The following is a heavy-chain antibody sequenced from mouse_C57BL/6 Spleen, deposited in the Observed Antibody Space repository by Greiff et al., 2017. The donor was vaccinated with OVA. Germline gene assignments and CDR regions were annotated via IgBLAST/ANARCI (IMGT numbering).Heavy chain of an antibody. J-gene: IGHJ2*01. Sequence: QVQLKESGAELVRPGASVTLSCKASGYTFTDYEMHWVKQTPVHGLEWIGAIDPETGGTAYNQKFKGKAILTADKSSSTAYMELRSLTSEDSAVYYWTREDLGSHYFDYWGQGTTLTVSS. V-gene: IGHV1-15*01. CDR2: IDPETGGT. CDR1: GYTFTDYE. CDR3: TREDLGSHYFDY.